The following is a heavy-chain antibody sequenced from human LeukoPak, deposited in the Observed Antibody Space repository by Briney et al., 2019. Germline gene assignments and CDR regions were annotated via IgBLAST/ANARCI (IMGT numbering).Heavy chain of an antibody. CDR1: GFTFSSYA. J-gene: IGHJ6*02. D-gene: IGHD6-19*01. V-gene: IGHV3-23*01. Sequence: PGGSLRLACAASGFTFSSYAMSWVRQAPGKGLEWVATINAGGGSTIHADSVKGRFTISRDNSKNTLYLQMNSLRAEDTAVYYCANSVADTYGIDVWGQGTTVTVSS. CDR3: ANSVADTYGIDV. CDR2: INAGGGST.